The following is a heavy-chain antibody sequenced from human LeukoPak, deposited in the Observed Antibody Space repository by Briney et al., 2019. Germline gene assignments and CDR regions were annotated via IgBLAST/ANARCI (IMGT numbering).Heavy chain of an antibody. V-gene: IGHV4-59*01. CDR3: ARGHSSGYYYVY. Sequence: PSETLSLTCTVSGGSISSYYWSWIRQPPGKGLEWIGYIYYSGSTNYNPSLKSRVTISVDTSKNQFSLKLSSVTAADTAVYYCARGHSSGYYYVYWGQGTLVTVSS. CDR1: GGSISSYY. D-gene: IGHD3-22*01. CDR2: IYYSGST. J-gene: IGHJ4*02.